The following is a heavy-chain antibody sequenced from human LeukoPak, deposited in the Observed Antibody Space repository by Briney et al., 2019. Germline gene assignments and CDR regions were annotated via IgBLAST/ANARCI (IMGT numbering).Heavy chain of an antibody. Sequence: GGTLRLYCAASGFTVNSNYMNWVRQAPGKGLEWVTILNSGGNIHYADSVMGRFTISRDNSHNTRYLQMNGLRPEDTAVYYCARHLYYYDRSIYQRYFDYWGKGTLVTVFS. CDR2: LNSGGNI. V-gene: IGHV3-53*01. D-gene: IGHD3-22*01. J-gene: IGHJ4*02. CDR3: ARHLYYYDRSIYQRYFDY. CDR1: GFTVNSNY.